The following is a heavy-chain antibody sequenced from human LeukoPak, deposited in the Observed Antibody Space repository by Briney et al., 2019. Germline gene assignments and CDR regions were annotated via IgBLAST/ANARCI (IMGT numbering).Heavy chain of an antibody. CDR2: IYYSGST. CDR1: GGSISSGDYY. D-gene: IGHD2-8*01. V-gene: IGHV4-30-4*01. Sequence: SETLSLTCTVSGGSISSGDYYWRWIRQPPGKGLEWIGYIYYSGSTYYNPSLKSRVTISVDTSKNQFSLKLSSVTAADTAVYYCARANQYNWFDPWGQGTLVTVSS. J-gene: IGHJ5*02. CDR3: ARANQYNWFDP.